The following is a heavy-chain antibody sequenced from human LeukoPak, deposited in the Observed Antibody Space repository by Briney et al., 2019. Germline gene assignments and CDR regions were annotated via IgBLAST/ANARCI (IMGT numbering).Heavy chain of an antibody. CDR2: IIPIFGTA. CDR3: ATLLGNCGGDCYSDY. CDR1: GGTFSSYA. Sequence: SVKVSCKASGGTFSSYAISWVRQAPGQGLDWMGGIIPIFGTANYAQKFQGRVTITADESTSTAYMELSSLRSEDTAVYYCATLLGNCGGDCYSDYWGQGTLVTVSS. D-gene: IGHD2-21*02. J-gene: IGHJ4*02. V-gene: IGHV1-69*01.